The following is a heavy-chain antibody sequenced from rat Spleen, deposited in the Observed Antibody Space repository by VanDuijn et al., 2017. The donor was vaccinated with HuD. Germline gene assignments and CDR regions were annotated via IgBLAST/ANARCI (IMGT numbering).Heavy chain of an antibody. J-gene: IGHJ3*01. V-gene: IGHV5-7*01. Sequence: EVQLVESGGGLVQPGRSMKLSCAASGLSFSNYDMAWVRQAPKKGLEWVTSIIYDGTNTYYRDSVKGRFTISRDNAKNTLYLQMDSLRSEDTATYYCARYGSYDNWFAYWGQGTLVTVSS. CDR1: GLSFSNYD. CDR2: IIYDGTNT. D-gene: IGHD1-12*02. CDR3: ARYGSYDNWFAY.